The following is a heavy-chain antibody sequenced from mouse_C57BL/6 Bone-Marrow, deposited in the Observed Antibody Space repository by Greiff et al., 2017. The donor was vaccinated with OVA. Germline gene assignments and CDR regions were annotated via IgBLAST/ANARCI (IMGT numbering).Heavy chain of an antibody. J-gene: IGHJ3*01. D-gene: IGHD1-1*01. V-gene: IGHV1-55*01. CDR1: GYTFTSYW. CDR2: IYPGSGST. CDR3: ARLGIYGAWFAY. Sequence: QVQLQQSGAELVKPGASVKMSCKASGYTFTSYWITWVKQRPGQGLEWIGDIYPGSGSTNYNEKFKSKATLTVDTSSSTAYMQLSSLTSEDSAVYYCARLGIYGAWFAYWGQGTLVTVSA.